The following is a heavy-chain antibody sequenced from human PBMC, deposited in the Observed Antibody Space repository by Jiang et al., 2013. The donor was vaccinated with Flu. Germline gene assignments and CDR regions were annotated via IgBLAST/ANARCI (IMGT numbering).Heavy chain of an antibody. V-gene: IGHV2-70*11. CDR1: GFSLSTSGMC. Sequence: KPTQTLTLTCTFSGFSLSTSGMCVSWIRQPPGKALEWLARIDWDDDKYYSTSLKTRLTISKDTSKNQVVLTMTNMDPVDTATYYCARIQLVPRALYYFDYWGQGTLVTVSS. J-gene: IGHJ4*02. CDR2: IDWDDDK. CDR3: ARIQLVPRALYYFDY. D-gene: IGHD6-13*01.